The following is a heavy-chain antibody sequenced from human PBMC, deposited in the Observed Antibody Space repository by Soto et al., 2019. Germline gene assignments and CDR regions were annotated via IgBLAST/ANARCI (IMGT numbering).Heavy chain of an antibody. Sequence: ASVKVSCKASGYTFTSYGISGVRQAPGQGLEWMGWISAYNGNTNYAQKLQGRVTMTTDTSTSTAYMELRSLRSDDTAVYYCAREGNQYYDILTGYYPGPFDYWGQGTLVTVSS. CDR1: GYTFTSYG. V-gene: IGHV1-18*01. J-gene: IGHJ4*02. CDR3: AREGNQYYDILTGYYPGPFDY. D-gene: IGHD3-9*01. CDR2: ISAYNGNT.